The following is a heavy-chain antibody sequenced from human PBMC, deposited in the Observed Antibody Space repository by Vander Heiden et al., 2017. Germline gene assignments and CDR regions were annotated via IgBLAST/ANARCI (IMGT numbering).Heavy chain of an antibody. Sequence: VQLVQSGAEVKKPGASVKVSCKASGYTFTGYYMNWVRQAPGQGLEWMGWINPNSGGTNYAQKFQGRVTMTRDTSISTAYMELSRLRSDDTAVYYCARALGVQLWLRVYKYFDYWGQGTLVTVSS. CDR1: GYTFTGYY. CDR3: ARALGVQLWLRVYKYFDY. V-gene: IGHV1-2*02. D-gene: IGHD5-18*01. CDR2: INPNSGGT. J-gene: IGHJ4*02.